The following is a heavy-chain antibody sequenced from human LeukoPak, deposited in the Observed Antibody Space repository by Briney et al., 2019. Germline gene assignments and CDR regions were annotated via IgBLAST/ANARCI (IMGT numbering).Heavy chain of an antibody. V-gene: IGHV3-48*04. J-gene: IGHJ4*02. CDR1: GFTFSSYG. CDR2: ISSSGSTI. D-gene: IGHD6-13*01. CDR3: AKDPRRYSRTGGYFDY. Sequence: PGGTLRLSCAASGFTFSSYGMNWVRQAPGKGLEWVSYISSSGSTIYYADSVKGRFTISRDNAKNSLYLQMNSLRAEDTAVYYCAKDPRRYSRTGGYFDYWGQGTLVTVSS.